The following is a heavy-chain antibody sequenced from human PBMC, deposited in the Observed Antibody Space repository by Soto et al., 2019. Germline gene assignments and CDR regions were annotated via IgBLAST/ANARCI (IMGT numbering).Heavy chain of an antibody. Sequence: GGSLRLSCAASGFTFSSYSMNWVRQAPGKGLEWVSSISSSSSYIYYADSVKGRSTISRDNAKNSLYLQMNSLRAEDTAVYYCARDSSGYFNWFDPWGQGTLVTVSS. D-gene: IGHD3-22*01. V-gene: IGHV3-21*01. CDR1: GFTFSSYS. CDR2: ISSSSSYI. J-gene: IGHJ5*02. CDR3: ARDSSGYFNWFDP.